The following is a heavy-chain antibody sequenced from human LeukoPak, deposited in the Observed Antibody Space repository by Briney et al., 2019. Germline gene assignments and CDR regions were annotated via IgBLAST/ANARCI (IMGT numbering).Heavy chain of an antibody. CDR1: GGTFSSYA. D-gene: IGHD2-21*02. CDR3: AREPLGCGGDCHFDY. CDR2: IIPIFGTA. J-gene: IGHJ4*02. Sequence: SVKVSCKASGGTFSSYAISWVRQAPGQGLEWMGGIIPIFGTANYAQKFQGRVTITADESTSTAYMELSSLRSEDTAVYYCAREPLGCGGDCHFDYWGQGTLVTVSS. V-gene: IGHV1-69*13.